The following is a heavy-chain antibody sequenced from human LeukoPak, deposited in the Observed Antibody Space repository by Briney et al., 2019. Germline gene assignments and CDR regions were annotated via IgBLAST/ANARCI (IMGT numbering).Heavy chain of an antibody. CDR3: ARDKSHDYGDPVGFDY. J-gene: IGHJ4*02. D-gene: IGHD4-17*01. Sequence: QKFQGRVTITADKSTSTAYMELSSLRSEDTAVYYCARDKSHDYGDPVGFDYWGQGTLVTVSS. V-gene: IGHV1-69*04.